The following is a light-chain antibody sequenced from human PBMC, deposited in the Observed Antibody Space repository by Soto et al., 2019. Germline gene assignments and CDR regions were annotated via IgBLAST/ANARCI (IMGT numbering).Light chain of an antibody. CDR3: QQLNSYPIT. Sequence: PYFLSASLGDRVTITCRASQGISSYLAWYQQKPGKAPKLLIYASSTLQSGVPSRFSGSGSGTEFTLTISSLQPEDFATYYCQQLNSYPITFGQGTRLEI. J-gene: IGKJ5*01. V-gene: IGKV1-9*01. CDR1: QGISSY. CDR2: ASS.